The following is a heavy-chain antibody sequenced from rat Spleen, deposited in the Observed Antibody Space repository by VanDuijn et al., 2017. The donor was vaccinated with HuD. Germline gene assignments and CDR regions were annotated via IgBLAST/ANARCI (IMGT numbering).Heavy chain of an antibody. Sequence: EVQLQESGPGLVKPSQSLSLTCSVTGYSITSNYWGWIRKFPGNKMEWMGYISYSGSTSYNPSLKSRISITRDTSKNQFFLQLNSVTTEDTATYYCARVTPVWEGGYYFDYWGQGVMVTVSS. CDR3: ARVTPVWEGGYYFDY. V-gene: IGHV3-1*01. D-gene: IGHD1-11*01. CDR2: ISYSGST. J-gene: IGHJ2*01. CDR1: GYSITSNY.